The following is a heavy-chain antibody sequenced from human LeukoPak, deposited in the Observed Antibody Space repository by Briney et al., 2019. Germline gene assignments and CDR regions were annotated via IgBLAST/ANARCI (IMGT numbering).Heavy chain of an antibody. J-gene: IGHJ4*02. CDR3: ARAGAYYDILTGYYSDRTFDY. CDR2: INHSGST. Sequence: SETLSLTCAVYGGSFSGYYWSWIRQPPGKGLEWIGEINHSGSTNYNPSLKSRVTISVDTSKNQSSLKLSSVTAADTAVYYCARAGAYYDILTGYYSDRTFDYWGQGTLVTVSS. V-gene: IGHV4-34*01. CDR1: GGSFSGYY. D-gene: IGHD3-9*01.